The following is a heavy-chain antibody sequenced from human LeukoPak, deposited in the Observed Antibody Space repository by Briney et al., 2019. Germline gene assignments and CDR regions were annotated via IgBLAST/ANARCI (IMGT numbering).Heavy chain of an antibody. J-gene: IGHJ4*02. CDR1: GFTFSSYG. Sequence: GGSLRLSCAASGFTFSSYGMHWVRQAPGKGLEWVAFIHYDGSDKYYADSVKGRFTISRDNSKNALYLKMNSLRTEDTAIYYCAKIPPPSAEDDTAGWGQGTLVTVSS. D-gene: IGHD3-22*01. CDR2: IHYDGSDK. CDR3: AKIPPPSAEDDTAG. V-gene: IGHV3-30*02.